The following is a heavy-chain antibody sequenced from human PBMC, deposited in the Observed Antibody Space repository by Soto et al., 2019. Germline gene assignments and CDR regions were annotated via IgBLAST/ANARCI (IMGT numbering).Heavy chain of an antibody. CDR3: TTGKTHDSSGYYKGDYYGMDV. V-gene: IGHV3-15*07. CDR2: IKSKTDGGQT. Sequence: GGSLRLSCAASGFTFSNAWMNWVRQAPGKGLEWVGRIKSKTDGGQTDYAEPAKDRFAISRDDSKNTLYLQMNSLKTEETAVYYCTTGKTHDSSGYYKGDYYGMDVWGQGTTVTVSS. CDR1: GFTFSNAW. J-gene: IGHJ6*02. D-gene: IGHD3-22*01.